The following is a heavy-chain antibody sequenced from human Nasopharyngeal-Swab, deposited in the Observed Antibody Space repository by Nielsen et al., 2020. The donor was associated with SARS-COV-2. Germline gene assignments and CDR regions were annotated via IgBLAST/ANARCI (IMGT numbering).Heavy chain of an antibody. V-gene: IGHV4-34*01. D-gene: IGHD6-13*01. J-gene: IGHJ5*02. Sequence: WIRQPPGKGLEWIGEINHSGSTNYNPSLKSRVTISVDTSKNQFSLKLSSVTAADTAVYYCARGQKGEQQLDPPLKTNNWFDPWGQGTLFTFSS. CDR2: INHSGST. CDR3: ARGQKGEQQLDPPLKTNNWFDP.